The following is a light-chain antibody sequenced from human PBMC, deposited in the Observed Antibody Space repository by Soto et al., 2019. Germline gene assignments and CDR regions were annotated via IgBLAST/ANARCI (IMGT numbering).Light chain of an antibody. V-gene: IGKV3-11*01. CDR2: DAS. CDR3: QQRSSLFT. CDR1: QSISTF. J-gene: IGKJ3*01. Sequence: DIVLTQSPATLSLSPGERATLSCRASQSISTFLAWYQQRPGQPPRLLIHDASHRATGIPPRFSGSGSGTDFTLTISSLEPEDVAIYYCQQRSSLFTFGPGTKVEIK.